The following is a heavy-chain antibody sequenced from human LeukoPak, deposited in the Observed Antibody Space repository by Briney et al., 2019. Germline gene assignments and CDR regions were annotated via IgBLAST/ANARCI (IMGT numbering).Heavy chain of an antibody. CDR1: GFTFSSYS. CDR3: ASSIMITFGGVIARDY. D-gene: IGHD3-16*02. CDR2: ISSSSSYM. J-gene: IGHJ4*02. V-gene: IGHV3-21*01. Sequence: PGGSLRLSCAASGFTFSSYSMNWVRQAPGKGLEWVSSISSSSSYMYYADSVKGRFTISRDNAKNSLYLQMNSLRAEDTAVYYCASSIMITFGGVIARDYWGQGTLVTVSS.